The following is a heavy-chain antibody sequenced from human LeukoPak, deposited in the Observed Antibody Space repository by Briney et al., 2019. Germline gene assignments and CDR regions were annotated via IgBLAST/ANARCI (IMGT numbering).Heavy chain of an antibody. CDR3: ARGEGIDTAMVTYYFDY. D-gene: IGHD5-18*01. Sequence: GASVKVSCKASGYTFTGYYMHWVRQAPGQGLGWMGRINPNSGGTNYAQKFQGRVTMTRDTSISTAYMELSRLRSDDTAVYYCARGEGIDTAMVTYYFDYWGQGTLVTVSS. CDR2: INPNSGGT. J-gene: IGHJ4*02. CDR1: GYTFTGYY. V-gene: IGHV1-2*06.